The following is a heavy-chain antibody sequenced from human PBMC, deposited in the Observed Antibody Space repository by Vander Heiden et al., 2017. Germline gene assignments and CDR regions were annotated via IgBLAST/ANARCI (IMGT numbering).Heavy chain of an antibody. CDR2: TYYRSQWYN. D-gene: IGHD2-2*01. CDR3: ARSSSSWEYYYYGLDV. J-gene: IGHJ6*02. V-gene: IGHV6-1*01. CDR1: GDSVSSNSAA. Sequence: QVQLQQSGPGLVKPSQTLSLTCAISGDSVSSNSAAWNWIRQSPSRGLEWLGRTYYRSQWYNDYAVAVKSRVTINPDTSKNQCSLQLNSVTTEETAVYYCARSSSSWEYYYYGLDVWGQGTTVTVSS.